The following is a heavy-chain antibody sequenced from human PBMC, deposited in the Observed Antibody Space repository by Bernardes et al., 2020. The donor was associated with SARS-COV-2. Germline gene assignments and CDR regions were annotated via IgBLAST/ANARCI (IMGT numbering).Heavy chain of an antibody. V-gene: IGHV1-18*04. J-gene: IGHJ4*02. CDR2: INPYNCDT. CDR1: GYTFTNYG. D-gene: IGHD6-6*01. CDR3: ARDLYSTSSGLVY. Sequence: ASVKVSCKASGYTFTNYGVNWVRQAPGQGPEWMGWINPYNCDTNYGQNFQGRVTMTTDTSTSTGYMELRSLRFDDTAVYYCARDLYSTSSGLVYWGQGTLVTVSS.